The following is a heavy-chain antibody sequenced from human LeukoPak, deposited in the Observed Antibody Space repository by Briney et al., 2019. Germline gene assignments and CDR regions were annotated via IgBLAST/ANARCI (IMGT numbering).Heavy chain of an antibody. CDR1: TDIFNNYW. Sequence: GQSLKISCKGSTDIFNNYWIGWVRQMPGKGLEWMGIIYPYDSDTRYSPTFQGQVTFSVDESISTAYLQWSSLKASDTAMYYRARLGGSYRRADYYYYMDVWGKGTTVTVSS. CDR3: ARLGGSYRRADYYYYMDV. D-gene: IGHD1-26*01. V-gene: IGHV5-51*01. J-gene: IGHJ6*03. CDR2: IYPYDSDT.